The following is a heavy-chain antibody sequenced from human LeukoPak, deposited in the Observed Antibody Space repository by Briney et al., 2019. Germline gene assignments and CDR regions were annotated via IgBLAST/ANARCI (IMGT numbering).Heavy chain of an antibody. CDR1: GGSISSCSYY. D-gene: IGHD2-2*01. CDR2: IYYSGST. Sequence: PSETLSLTCTVSGGSISSCSYYWGWIRQPPGKGLEWIGSIYYSGSTYYNPSLKSRVTISVDTSKNQFSLKLSSVTAADTAVYYCARQLGYCSSTSCYADKVDYWGQGTLVTVSS. CDR3: ARQLGYCSSTSCYADKVDY. J-gene: IGHJ4*02. V-gene: IGHV4-39*01.